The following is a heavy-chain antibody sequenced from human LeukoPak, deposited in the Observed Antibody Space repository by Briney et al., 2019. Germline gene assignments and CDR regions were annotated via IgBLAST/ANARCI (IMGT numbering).Heavy chain of an antibody. CDR3: AKDLRTLLVGSSPGESD. CDR2: ISSSGSTI. V-gene: IGHV3-48*03. J-gene: IGHJ4*02. Sequence: GGSLRLSCAANGFTFSSYEMNWVRQAPGKGLEWVSYISSSGSTIYYADSVKGRFTVSRDNSKNTLYLQMNSLRAEDTAVYYCAKDLRTLLVGSSPGESDGGQGTLVTVSS. D-gene: IGHD6-6*01. CDR1: GFTFSSYE.